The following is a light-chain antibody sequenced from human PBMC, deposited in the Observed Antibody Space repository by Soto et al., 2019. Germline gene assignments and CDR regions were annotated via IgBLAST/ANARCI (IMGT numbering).Light chain of an antibody. CDR1: SSDVGGYNY. V-gene: IGLV2-8*01. Sequence: QSALTQPPSASGSPGQSVTISCTGTSSDVGGYNYVSWYQKHPGKAPKLMIYEVSKRPSGVADRFSGSKSGNTASLTVSGLQAEDEADYYCSSYAGSNNSVFGGGTKLTVL. CDR2: EVS. CDR3: SSYAGSNNSV. J-gene: IGLJ3*02.